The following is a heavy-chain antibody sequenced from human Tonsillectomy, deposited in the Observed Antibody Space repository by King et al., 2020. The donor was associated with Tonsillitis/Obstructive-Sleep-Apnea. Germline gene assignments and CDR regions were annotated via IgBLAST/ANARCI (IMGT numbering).Heavy chain of an antibody. CDR1: GFTFSSYW. CDR2: IKQDGSEK. CDR3: ARVGEDYDFWSGYNY. J-gene: IGHJ4*02. V-gene: IGHV3-7*01. D-gene: IGHD3-3*01. Sequence: QLVQSGGGLVQPGGSLRLSCAASGFTFSSYWMSWVRQAPGKGLEWVANIKQDGSEKYYVDSVKGRFTISRDNAENSLYLQMNSLRAEDTAVYYCARVGEDYDFWSGYNYWGQGTLVTVSS.